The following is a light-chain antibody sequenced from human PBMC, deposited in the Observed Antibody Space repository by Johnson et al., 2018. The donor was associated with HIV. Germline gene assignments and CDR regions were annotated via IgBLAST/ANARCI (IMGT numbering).Light chain of an antibody. CDR2: DNN. CDR3: GTWDSSLSAGV. J-gene: IGLJ1*01. CDR1: SSNIGNNY. Sequence: QSVLTQPPSVSAAPGQKVTISCSGSSSNIGNNYVSWYQQLPGTVPKLLIYDNNKRPTGIPDRFSCSKSGTSATLGITGLQPGEEADYYCGTWDSSLSAGVFGTGTKVTVL. V-gene: IGLV1-51*01.